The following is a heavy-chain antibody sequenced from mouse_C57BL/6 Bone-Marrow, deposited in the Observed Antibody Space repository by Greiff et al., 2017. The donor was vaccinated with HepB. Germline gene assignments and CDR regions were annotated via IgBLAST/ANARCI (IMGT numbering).Heavy chain of an antibody. J-gene: IGHJ2*01. V-gene: IGHV5-17*01. Sequence: EVMLVESGGGLVKPGGSLKLSCAASRFTFSDYGMHWVRQAPEKGLEWVAYISSGSSTIYYADTVKGRFTISRDNAKNTLFLQMTSLRSEDTAMYYCARDYYGSSLDYWGQGTTLTVSS. CDR3: ARDYYGSSLDY. CDR2: ISSGSSTI. D-gene: IGHD1-1*01. CDR1: RFTFSDYG.